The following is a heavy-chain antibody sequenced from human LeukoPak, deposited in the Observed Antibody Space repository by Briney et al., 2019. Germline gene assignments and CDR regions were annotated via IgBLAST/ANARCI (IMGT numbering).Heavy chain of an antibody. Sequence: VGTLRLSRAASRFTLTTYGIGCVCHTPREGDWRVSGVSCSGGSRLYTDSVKGRFTISRDKSKNTLYLQMNSLRAEDTAVYYCAKLTGWELPDLFDYWGQGTLVTVSS. D-gene: IGHD1-26*01. CDR2: VSCSGGSR. J-gene: IGHJ4*02. CDR1: RFTLTTYG. CDR3: AKLTGWELPDLFDY. V-gene: IGHV3-23*01.